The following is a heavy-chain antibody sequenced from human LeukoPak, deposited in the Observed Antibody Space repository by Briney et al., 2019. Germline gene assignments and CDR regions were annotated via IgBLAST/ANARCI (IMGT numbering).Heavy chain of an antibody. CDR3: ARDPFNYYDSSGYAT. CDR2: IYTSGST. J-gene: IGHJ5*02. V-gene: IGHV4-61*02. Sequence: SETLSLTCTVSGGSISSGSYYWSWIRQPAGKGLEWIGRIYTSGSTNYNPSLKSRVTISVDTSKNQFSLKLSSVTAADTAVYYCARDPFNYYDSSGYATWGQGTLVTVSS. CDR1: GGSISSGSYY. D-gene: IGHD3-22*01.